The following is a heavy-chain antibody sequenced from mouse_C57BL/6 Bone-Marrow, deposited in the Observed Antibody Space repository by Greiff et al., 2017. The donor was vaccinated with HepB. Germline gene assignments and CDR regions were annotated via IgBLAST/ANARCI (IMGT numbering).Heavy chain of an antibody. CDR1: GYTFTSYW. J-gene: IGHJ3*01. CDR2: IYPGSGST. CDR3: ARDSTSTVVAPGFAY. D-gene: IGHD1-1*01. Sequence: VQLQQPGAELVKPGASVKMSCKASGYTFTSYWITWVKQRPGQGLEWIGDIYPGSGSTNYNEKFKSKATLTVDTSSSTAYMQLSSLTSEDSAVYYCARDSTSTVVAPGFAYWGQGTLVTVSA. V-gene: IGHV1-55*01.